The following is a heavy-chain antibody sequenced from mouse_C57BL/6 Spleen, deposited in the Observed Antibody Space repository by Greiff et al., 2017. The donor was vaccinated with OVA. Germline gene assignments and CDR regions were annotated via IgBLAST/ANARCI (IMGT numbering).Heavy chain of an antibody. D-gene: IGHD2-5*01. J-gene: IGHJ1*03. CDR3: ARDPPYSNYWYFDV. Sequence: VQLQQPGTELVKPGASVKLSCKASGCTFTSYWMHWVKQRPGQGLEWIGNINPSNGGTNYNEKFKSKATLTVDKSSSTAYMQLSSLTSEDSAVYYCARDPPYSNYWYFDVWGTGTTVTVSS. CDR2: INPSNGGT. V-gene: IGHV1-53*01. CDR1: GCTFTSYW.